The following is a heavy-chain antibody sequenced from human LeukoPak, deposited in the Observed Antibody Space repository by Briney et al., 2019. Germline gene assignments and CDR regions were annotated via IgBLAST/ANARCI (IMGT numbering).Heavy chain of an antibody. CDR3: ARDDKDYYGSGPYAFDI. V-gene: IGHV1-2*02. J-gene: IGHJ3*02. Sequence: ASVKVSCKASGYTFTGYYMHWVRQAPGQGLEWMGWINPNSGGTNYAQKFQGRVTMTRDTSISTAYMELSSLRSEDTAVYYCARDDKDYYGSGPYAFDIWGQGTMVTVSS. CDR1: GYTFTGYY. D-gene: IGHD3-10*01. CDR2: INPNSGGT.